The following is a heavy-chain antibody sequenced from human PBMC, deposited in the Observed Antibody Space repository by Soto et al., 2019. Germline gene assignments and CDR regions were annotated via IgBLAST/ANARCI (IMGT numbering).Heavy chain of an antibody. CDR2: INGDGTST. J-gene: IGHJ4*02. CDR3: VSARSGVLFDH. CDR1: GFTFSNYW. Sequence: GGSLRLSCAASGFTFSNYWMHWVRQAPGKGLVWVSRINGDGTSTSYADSVKGRFTISRDNAKNTLHLQMNSLRVEDTALYYCVSARSGVLFDHWGLGTLVTVSS. V-gene: IGHV3-74*01. D-gene: IGHD3-3*01.